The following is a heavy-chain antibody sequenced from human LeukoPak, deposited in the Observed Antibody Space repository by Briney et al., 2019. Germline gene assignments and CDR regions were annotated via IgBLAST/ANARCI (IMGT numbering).Heavy chain of an antibody. CDR3: ARDGVPYCSGGSCAFLNY. D-gene: IGHD2-15*01. CDR1: GFTFSDYY. J-gene: IGHJ4*02. CDR2: ISSSGSTI. V-gene: IGHV3-11*04. Sequence: GGSLRLSCAASGFTFSDYYVSWIRQAPGKGLEWVSYISSSGSTIYYADSVKGRFTISRHNAKNSLYLQMNSLSAEDTGVYYCARDGVPYCSGGSCAFLNYWGQGTLITVSS.